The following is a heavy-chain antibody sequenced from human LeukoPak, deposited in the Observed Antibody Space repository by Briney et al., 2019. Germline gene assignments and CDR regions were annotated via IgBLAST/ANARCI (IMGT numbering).Heavy chain of an antibody. CDR3: AKSFYNYKSGTYFRPFDN. CDR1: GGSISSSRYY. CDR2: IYYSGST. Sequence: SETLSLTCTVSGGSISSSRYYWGWIRQPPGKGLEWIGSIYYSGSTYYNPSLTSRVTISVDTSKNQLSLKMRSVTAADTAVYYCAKSFYNYKSGTYFRPFDNWGQGSLVTVSS. J-gene: IGHJ4*02. D-gene: IGHD3-10*01. V-gene: IGHV4-39*01.